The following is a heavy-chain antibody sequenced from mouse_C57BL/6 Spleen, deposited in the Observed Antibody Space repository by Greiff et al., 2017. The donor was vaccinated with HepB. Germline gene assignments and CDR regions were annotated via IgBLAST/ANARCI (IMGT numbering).Heavy chain of an antibody. J-gene: IGHJ3*01. Sequence: VQLQQSGAELARPGASVKLSCKASGYTFTSYGISWVKQRPGQGLEWIGEIYPRSGNTYYNEKFKGKATLTADKSSSTAYMELRSLTSEDSAVYFCASYYGSSPPWFAYWGQGALVTVSA. V-gene: IGHV1-81*01. CDR1: GYTFTSYG. CDR2: IYPRSGNT. D-gene: IGHD1-1*01. CDR3: ASYYGSSPPWFAY.